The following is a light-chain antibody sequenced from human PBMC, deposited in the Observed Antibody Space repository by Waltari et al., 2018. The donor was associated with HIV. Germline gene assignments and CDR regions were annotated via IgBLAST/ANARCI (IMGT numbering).Light chain of an antibody. V-gene: IGKV2-28*01. CDR1: QSLLHSNGYNY. J-gene: IGKJ5*01. CDR3: RQALQTPIT. Sequence: IVLTQSPLSLLVTSGEPASISCRSSQSLLHSNGYNYLDWYLQKPGQSPKVLMYWGSSRASGVPDRFSGSGSGTDFTLKISRVEAEDVGLYYCRQALQTPITFGQGTRLEIK. CDR2: WGS.